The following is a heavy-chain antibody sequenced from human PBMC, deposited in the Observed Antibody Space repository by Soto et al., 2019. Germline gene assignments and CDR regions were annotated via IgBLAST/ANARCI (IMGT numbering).Heavy chain of an antibody. J-gene: IGHJ6*02. CDR1: GDSISGGNKY. CDR2: IFSSGTT. V-gene: IGHV4-30-4*01. Sequence: SETLSLTCTVSGDSISGGNKYWSWIRQPPGKGLEWIGYIFSSGTTYYNPSLKSRLTMSLDASQNQFSLKLNSLTDADTAVYFCARVPSPFDYYYAMDVWGQGTTVTVSS. D-gene: IGHD3-16*01. CDR3: ARVPSPFDYYYAMDV.